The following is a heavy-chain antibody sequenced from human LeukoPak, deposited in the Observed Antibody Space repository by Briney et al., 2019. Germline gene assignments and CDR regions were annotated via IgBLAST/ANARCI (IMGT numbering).Heavy chain of an antibody. CDR2: INHSGST. D-gene: IGHD3-10*01. J-gene: IGHJ5*02. Sequence: SETLSLTCAVYGGSFSGYYWSWIRQPPGKGLEWIGEINHSGSTNYNPSLKSRVTISVDTSKNQFSLKLSSVTAADTAVYYCARRVTMVRGVITNNWFDPWGQGTLVTVCS. CDR3: ARRVTMVRGVITNNWFDP. CDR1: GGSFSGYY. V-gene: IGHV4-34*01.